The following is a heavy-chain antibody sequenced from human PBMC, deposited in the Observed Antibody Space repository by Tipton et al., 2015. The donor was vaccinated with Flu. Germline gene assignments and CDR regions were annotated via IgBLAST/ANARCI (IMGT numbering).Heavy chain of an antibody. Sequence: SLRLSCAASGFTFGSYWMSWVRQAPGKGLEWVANIKQDGSEKYYVDSVKGRFTISRDNAKNSLYLQMNSLRAEDMAVYYCAREYHYGDSDYWGQGTLVPVPP. V-gene: IGHV3-7*01. CDR2: IKQDGSEK. D-gene: IGHD4-17*01. J-gene: IGHJ4*02. CDR3: AREYHYGDSDY. CDR1: GFTFGSYW.